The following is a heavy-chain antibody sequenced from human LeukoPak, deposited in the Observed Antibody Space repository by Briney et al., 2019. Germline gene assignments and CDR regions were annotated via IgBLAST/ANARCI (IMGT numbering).Heavy chain of an antibody. CDR3: AKGYVTTGFFDS. Sequence: GGSLRLSCTASGLTLSNYWMIWVRQAPGKVLQWVAKIKQDGSEKYYVDSVKGRFTISRDNAENSLYLQMNSLRVEDTALYYCAKGYVTTGFFDSWGQGTLVTVSS. CDR2: IKQDGSEK. D-gene: IGHD1-1*01. J-gene: IGHJ4*02. CDR1: GLTLSNYW. V-gene: IGHV3-7*03.